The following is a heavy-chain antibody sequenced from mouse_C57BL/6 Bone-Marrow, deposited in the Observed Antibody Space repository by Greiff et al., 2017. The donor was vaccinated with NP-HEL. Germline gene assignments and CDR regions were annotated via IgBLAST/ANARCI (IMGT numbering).Heavy chain of an antibody. CDR3: AREGIDYYGSSYLYAMDY. V-gene: IGHV1-55*01. Sequence: QVQLQQPGAELVKPGASVKMSCKASGYTFTSYWITWVKQRPRQGLEWIGDIYPGSGSTNYNEKFKSKATLTVDTSSSTAYMQLSSLTSEDSAVYYCAREGIDYYGSSYLYAMDYWGQGTSVTVSS. D-gene: IGHD1-1*01. CDR1: GYTFTSYW. J-gene: IGHJ4*01. CDR2: IYPGSGST.